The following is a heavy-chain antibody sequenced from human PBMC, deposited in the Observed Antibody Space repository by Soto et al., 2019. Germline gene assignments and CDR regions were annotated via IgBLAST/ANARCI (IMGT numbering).Heavy chain of an antibody. V-gene: IGHV3-23*01. J-gene: IGHJ4*02. CDR3: AKDLLIGSSGYYYFDY. CDR2: ISGSGGST. Sequence: GGSLRLSCAASGFTFSSYAMSWVRQAPGKGLEWVSAISGSGGSTYYADSVKGRFTISRDNSKNTLYLQMNSLRAEDTAVYYCAKDLLIGSSGYYYFDYWGQGTLVTVSS. CDR1: GFTFSSYA. D-gene: IGHD3-22*01.